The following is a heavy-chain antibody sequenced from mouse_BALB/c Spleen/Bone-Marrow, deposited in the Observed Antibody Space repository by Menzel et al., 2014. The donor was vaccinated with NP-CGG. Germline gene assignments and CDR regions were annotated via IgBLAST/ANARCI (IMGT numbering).Heavy chain of an antibody. V-gene: IGHV1S56*01. J-gene: IGHJ4*01. CDR2: IYPGDFNT. CDR3: ARKSQRAYDSMNY. D-gene: IGHD2-4*01. Sequence: QVQLQQSGPELVKPGASVRISCKASGYTFTSYYIHWVRQRPGQGLEWIGWIYPGDFNTKFNEKFRGKATLTADKSSSTASMQLSSLISEDSAVYFCARKSQRAYDSMNYWGRGTSVTVSS. CDR1: GYTFTSYY.